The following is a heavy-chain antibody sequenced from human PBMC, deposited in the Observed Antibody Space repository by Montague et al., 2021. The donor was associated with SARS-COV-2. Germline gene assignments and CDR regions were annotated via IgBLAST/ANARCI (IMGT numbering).Heavy chain of an antibody. D-gene: IGHD3-10*01. Sequence: SETLSLTCAVHGGSFSTYSWNWIRQPPGKGQEWIGEIHHGGSTNYNPSLKSRVTISADTSKNQFSLKLTSVAAADTAVYYCARLGVGVVPSPILGVGPYYSYYYMDVWGKGTTVTVSS. V-gene: IGHV4-34*01. CDR3: ARLGVGVVPSPILGVGPYYSYYYMDV. CDR1: GGSFSTYS. J-gene: IGHJ6*03. CDR2: IHHGGST.